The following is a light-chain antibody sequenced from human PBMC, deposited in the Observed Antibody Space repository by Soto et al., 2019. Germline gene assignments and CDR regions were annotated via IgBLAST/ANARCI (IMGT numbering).Light chain of an antibody. J-gene: IGLJ1*01. CDR3: SSFTTSYFYV. Sequence: QSVLTQPASVSGSPGQSITISCTGTGSDIGAYNYVSWYQQHPGKAPKLIIYGVTHRHSGVSTRFSASKSAYTASLTISGLQAEDEADYYCSSFTTSYFYVFGPGTKLTVL. V-gene: IGLV2-14*01. CDR1: GSDIGAYNY. CDR2: GVT.